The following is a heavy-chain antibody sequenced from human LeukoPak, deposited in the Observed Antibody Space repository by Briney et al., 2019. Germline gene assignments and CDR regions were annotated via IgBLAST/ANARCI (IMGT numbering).Heavy chain of an antibody. J-gene: IGHJ3*02. V-gene: IGHV3-23*01. CDR3: ATDREYTNSLDAFDI. D-gene: IGHD6-13*01. Sequence: GGSLRLSCAASGFTFSSYAMNWVRQAPGKRLEWVSTISDSGDTTYYADSVKGRCTISRDNSKNTLYLQMSSLRAEDTAIYYCATDREYTNSLDAFDIWGQGTMVSVSS. CDR2: ISDSGDTT. CDR1: GFTFSSYA.